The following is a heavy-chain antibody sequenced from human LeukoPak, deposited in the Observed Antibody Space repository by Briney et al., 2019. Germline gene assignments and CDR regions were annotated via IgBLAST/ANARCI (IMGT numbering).Heavy chain of an antibody. V-gene: IGHV3-53*01. CDR2: IYSGGDT. CDR3: AKSYYRSWCYFDY. Sequence: GGSLRLSCAASGFTVSSSHMTWVRQAVGKGLEWVSFIYSGGDTSYADSVKGRFTISRDNSRSTVYMQMNSLRAEDTAVYYCAKSYYRSWCYFDYWGQGTLVTVSS. CDR1: GFTVSSSH. D-gene: IGHD6-13*01. J-gene: IGHJ4*02.